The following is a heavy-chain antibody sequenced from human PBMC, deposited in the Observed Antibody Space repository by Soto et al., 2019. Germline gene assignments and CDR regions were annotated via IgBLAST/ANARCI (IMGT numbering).Heavy chain of an antibody. CDR2: IIPIFGTA. CDR1: GGTFSSYA. CDR3: ARDSGYSYGPIDY. Sequence: GASVKVSCKASGGTFSSYAISWVRQAPGQGLEWMGGIIPIFGTANYAQKFQGRVTITADESTSTAYMELSSLRDEDTAVYYCARDSGYSYGPIDYWGQGTLVTVSS. D-gene: IGHD5-18*01. J-gene: IGHJ4*02. V-gene: IGHV1-69*13.